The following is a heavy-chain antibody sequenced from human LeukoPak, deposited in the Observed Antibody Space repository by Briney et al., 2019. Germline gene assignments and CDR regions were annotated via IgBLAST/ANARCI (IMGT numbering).Heavy chain of an antibody. CDR2: ISGSGGST. J-gene: IGHJ3*02. Sequence: GGSLRLSCAASGFTFSSYSMSWVRQAPGKGLEWVSAISGSGGSTYYTDSVKGRVTISRDNSKNTLYLQMNSLRAEDTAVYYCAKDLGSYSGSWKDDAFDIWGQGTMVSVSS. D-gene: IGHD6-13*01. CDR1: GFTFSSYS. CDR3: AKDLGSYSGSWKDDAFDI. V-gene: IGHV3-23*01.